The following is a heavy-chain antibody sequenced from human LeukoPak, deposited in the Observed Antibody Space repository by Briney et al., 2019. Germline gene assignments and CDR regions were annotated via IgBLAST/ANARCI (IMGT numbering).Heavy chain of an antibody. CDR1: GYTFSSYG. CDR3: ARDVLENYYGSGSYYKMFYYYYYMDV. Sequence: GGSLRLSCTASGYTFSSYGMHWVRQAPGKGLEWVAVIWYDGSNKYYADSVKGRFTISRDNSKNTLFLQMNSLRAEDTAVYYCARDVLENYYGSGSYYKMFYYYYYMDVWGKGTTVTVSS. CDR2: IWYDGSNK. D-gene: IGHD3-10*01. V-gene: IGHV3-33*01. J-gene: IGHJ6*03.